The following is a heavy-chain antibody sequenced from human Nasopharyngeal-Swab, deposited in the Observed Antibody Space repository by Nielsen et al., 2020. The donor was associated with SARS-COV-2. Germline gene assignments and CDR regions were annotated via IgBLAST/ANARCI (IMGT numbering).Heavy chain of an antibody. CDR3: ARVRVAARRGEDYYYMDV. D-gene: IGHD6-6*01. V-gene: IGHV1-69*13. J-gene: IGHJ6*03. CDR1: GGTFSSYA. CDR2: IIPIFGTA. Sequence: SVKVSCNASGGTFSSYAISWVRQAPGQGLEWMGGIIPIFGTANYAQKFQGRVTITADESTSTAYMELSSLRSEDTAVYYCARVRVAARRGEDYYYMDVWGKGTTVTVSS.